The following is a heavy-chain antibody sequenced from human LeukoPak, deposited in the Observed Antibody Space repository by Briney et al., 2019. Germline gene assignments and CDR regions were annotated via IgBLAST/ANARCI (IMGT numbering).Heavy chain of an antibody. CDR2: INPNSGGT. CDR1: VYTFTAYY. Sequence: ASVTVSFRASVYTFTAYYIHWVRQAPGQGLEWMGRINPNSGGTNYAQKFQSRVTMTRDTSISTAYMELSRLRSDDTAVYFCARPWEITMSERSYNWFDSWGQGTLVTVSS. V-gene: IGHV1-2*02. D-gene: IGHD1-26*01. CDR3: ARPWEITMSERSYNWFDS. J-gene: IGHJ5*01.